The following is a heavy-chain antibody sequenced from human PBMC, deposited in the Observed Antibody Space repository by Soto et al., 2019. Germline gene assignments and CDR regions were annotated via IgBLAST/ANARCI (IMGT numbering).Heavy chain of an antibody. V-gene: IGHV3-30*18. CDR3: AKDRQDCSGGSCYYMDV. D-gene: IGHD2-15*01. Sequence: GGSLRLSCTASGITLSSYGMHWVRQAPGKGLEWVAVISYDGSNKYYADSVKGRFTISRDNSENTLYLQMNSLRAEDTAVYCCAKDRQDCSGGSCYYMDVWGKGTTVTVSS. CDR2: ISYDGSNK. J-gene: IGHJ6*03. CDR1: GITLSSYG.